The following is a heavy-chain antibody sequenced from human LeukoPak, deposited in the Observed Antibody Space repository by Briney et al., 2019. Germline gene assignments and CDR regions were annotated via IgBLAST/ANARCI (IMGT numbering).Heavy chain of an antibody. CDR2: IRGKAYGGAT. J-gene: IGHJ4*02. V-gene: IGHV3-49*04. CDR3: ICLTDPFDY. Sequence: AGGSLRLSCTGSGFTFGAHSTAWVRQAPGKGPEWVGFIRGKAYGGATGYTASVKGRFTISRDDSKSIVYLQMNSLRTEDTAVYYCICLTDPFDYWGQGSLVTVPS. CDR1: GFTFGAHS.